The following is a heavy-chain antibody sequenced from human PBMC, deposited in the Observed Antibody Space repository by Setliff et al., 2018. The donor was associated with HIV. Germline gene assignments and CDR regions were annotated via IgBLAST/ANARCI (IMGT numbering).Heavy chain of an antibody. D-gene: IGHD3-22*01. J-gene: IGHJ4*02. CDR3: ARAPYYDYRGLAVYYFDY. CDR2: IYYSGDT. V-gene: IGHV4-39*07. CDR1: GGSISRSSYY. Sequence: SETLSLTCTVSGGSISRSSYYWAWIRQPPGQGLEWIGTIYYSGDTFYNTSLKTRITISVDTSKNHLSLKVSSLTAADTAVYYCARAPYYDYRGLAVYYFDYWGQGTLVTVSS.